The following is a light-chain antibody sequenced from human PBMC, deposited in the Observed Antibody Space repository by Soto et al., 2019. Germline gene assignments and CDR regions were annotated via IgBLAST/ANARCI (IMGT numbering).Light chain of an antibody. CDR1: SPNIGTNT. Sequence: QSVLTQPPSASGTPGQRVTISCSGSSPNIGTNTVNWYQQFPGTAPELLIYSNDQRPSGVPDRFSGSKSGTSASLAIGGLQSDDEADYYCAVWDGSLNGWVFGGGT. CDR2: SND. J-gene: IGLJ3*02. V-gene: IGLV1-44*01. CDR3: AVWDGSLNGWV.